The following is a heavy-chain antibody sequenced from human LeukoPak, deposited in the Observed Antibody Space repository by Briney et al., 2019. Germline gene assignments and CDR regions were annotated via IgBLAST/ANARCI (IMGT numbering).Heavy chain of an antibody. CDR2: IYYSGST. CDR3: ARRVWELQGWFDP. Sequence: SETLSLTCTVSGGSISSSSYYWGWIRQPPGKGLEWIGSIYYSGSTYYNPSLKSRVTIPVDTSKNQFSLKLSSVTAADTAVYYCARRVWELQGWFDPWGQGTLVTVSS. D-gene: IGHD1-26*01. J-gene: IGHJ5*02. V-gene: IGHV4-39*01. CDR1: GGSISSSSYY.